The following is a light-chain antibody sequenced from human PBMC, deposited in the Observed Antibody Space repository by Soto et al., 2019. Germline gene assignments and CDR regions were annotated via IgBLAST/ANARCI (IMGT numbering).Light chain of an antibody. V-gene: IGLV3-21*01. CDR1: NIGSKS. CDR2: YDS. CDR3: QVWESGSDRYVL. J-gene: IGLJ2*01. Sequence: SYELTQPPSVSVAPGETARITCGGNNIGSKSVQWYQQKPGQAPVLVIYYDSHRPSGIPDRFSGSNSGTTATLTVSRVEAGDEADYYCQVWESGSDRYVLFGGGTQLTVL.